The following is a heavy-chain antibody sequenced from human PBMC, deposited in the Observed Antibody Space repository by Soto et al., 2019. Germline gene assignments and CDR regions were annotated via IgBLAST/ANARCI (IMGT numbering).Heavy chain of an antibody. D-gene: IGHD1-1*01. J-gene: IGHJ1*01. CDR3: ARGVAGTGIGYLQY. Sequence: QAQLVQSGAEVKKPGASVKVSCKTSGYIFSTFTIQWVRQAPGQRLEWMGWINAGNGDTQYSQKFQDRLTITRDTSASTAYMELSSLRSEDTAVYFCARGVAGTGIGYLQYWGQGTLITVSS. CDR1: GYIFSTFT. CDR2: INAGNGDT. V-gene: IGHV1-3*01.